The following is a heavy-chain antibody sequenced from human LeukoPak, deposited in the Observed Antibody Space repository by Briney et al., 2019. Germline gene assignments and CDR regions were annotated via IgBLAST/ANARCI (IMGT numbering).Heavy chain of an antibody. D-gene: IGHD6-19*01. Sequence: SETLSLTCTVSGGSISSADYYWSWIRQPPGKGLEWIGYIYYSGSTYYNPSLKSRVTISLDTSKDQFSLKLTSVTAADTAVYYCARDGWYTRAYFDYWGQGTPVTVSS. J-gene: IGHJ4*02. CDR1: GGSISSADYY. CDR3: ARDGWYTRAYFDY. CDR2: IYYSGST. V-gene: IGHV4-30-4*01.